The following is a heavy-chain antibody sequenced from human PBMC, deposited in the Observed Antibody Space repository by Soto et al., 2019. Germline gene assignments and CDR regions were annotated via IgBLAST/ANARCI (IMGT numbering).Heavy chain of an antibody. Sequence: EVQLLESRGGLVQPGGSLRLACAASGFNFGTYAMGWVRQAPGRGLEWVSSAGSGSSRYYADSVRGRFTVSRDTSKSTLYLEMSSLRAEDTALYYCVKFRGQAYSYYHMDVWGKGTTVTVSS. CDR1: GFNFGTYA. CDR2: AGSGSSR. CDR3: VKFRGQAYSYYHMDV. V-gene: IGHV3-23*01. J-gene: IGHJ6*03.